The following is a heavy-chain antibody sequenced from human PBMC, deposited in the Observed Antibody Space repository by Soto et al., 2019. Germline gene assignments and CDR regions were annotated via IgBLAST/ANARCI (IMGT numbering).Heavy chain of an antibody. CDR2: IYYSGST. CDR1: GGSISSSSYY. D-gene: IGHD4-4*01. Sequence: SETLSLTCTVSGGSISSSSYYWGWIRQPPGKGLEWIGSIYYSGSTYYNPSLKSRVTISVDTSKNQFSLKLSSVTAADTAVYYCARLRDSNYGNYYYYYYMDVWGKGTTVTSP. J-gene: IGHJ6*03. CDR3: ARLRDSNYGNYYYYYYMDV. V-gene: IGHV4-39*01.